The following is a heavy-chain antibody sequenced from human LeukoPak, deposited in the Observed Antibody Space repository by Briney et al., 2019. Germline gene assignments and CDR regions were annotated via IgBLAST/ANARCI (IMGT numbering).Heavy chain of an antibody. V-gene: IGHV1-46*01. Sequence: PGASVKVSCKASGYTFTSYYMHWVRQAPGQGLEWMGIINPSGGSTSYAQKFQGRVTMTRDTSTSTVYMELSSLRSEDTAVYYCARVGRVYGSGSYSPYWGQGTWSPSPQ. CDR2: INPSGGST. J-gene: IGHJ4*02. D-gene: IGHD3-10*01. CDR3: ARVGRVYGSGSYSPY. CDR1: GYTFTSYY.